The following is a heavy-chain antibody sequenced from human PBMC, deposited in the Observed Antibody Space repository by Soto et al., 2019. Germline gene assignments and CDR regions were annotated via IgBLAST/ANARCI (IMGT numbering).Heavy chain of an antibody. CDR2: ISYDGSNK. CDR1: GFTFSSYG. Sequence: QVQLVESGGGVVQPGRSLRLSCAASGFTFSSYGMHWVRQAPGKGLEWVAVISYDGSNKYYADSVKGRFTISRDNSKNTLYLQMNSLRAEDTAVYYCAKAQSGFDAWGQGTLVTVSS. J-gene: IGHJ5*02. CDR3: AKAQSGFDA. V-gene: IGHV3-30*18.